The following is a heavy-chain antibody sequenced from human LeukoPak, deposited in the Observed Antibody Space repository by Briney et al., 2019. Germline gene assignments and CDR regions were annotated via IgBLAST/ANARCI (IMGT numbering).Heavy chain of an antibody. CDR1: GFTFSSYG. V-gene: IGHV3-33*01. Sequence: PGRSLRLSCAASGFTFSSYGFHWVRQAPGKGLEWVAVIWSDGSYKYYADSVKGRFTISRDDSKNTLYPQMNSLRAEDTAVYYCARDFSLQLFDYWGQGTLVTVFS. CDR2: IWSDGSYK. CDR3: ARDFSLQLFDY. D-gene: IGHD5-24*01. J-gene: IGHJ4*02.